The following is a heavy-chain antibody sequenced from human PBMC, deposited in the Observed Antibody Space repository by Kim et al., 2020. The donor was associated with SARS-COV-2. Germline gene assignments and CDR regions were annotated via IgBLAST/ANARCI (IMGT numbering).Heavy chain of an antibody. CDR1: GFTIIGYW. J-gene: IGHJ2*01. D-gene: IGHD3-10*01. CDR3: ARVGRGGYRDL. CDR2: IKEDGTKE. V-gene: IGHV3-7*01. Sequence: GGSLRLSCAASGFTIIGYWMSWVRQAPGKGLEWVANIKEDGTKEFYVDSVKGRSTISRDNAKKALYLQMNSLRAEDRAVYFCARVGRGGYRDLRGRGAPV.